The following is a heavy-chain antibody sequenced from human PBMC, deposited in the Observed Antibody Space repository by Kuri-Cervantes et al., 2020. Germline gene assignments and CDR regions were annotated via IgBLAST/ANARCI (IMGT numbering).Heavy chain of an antibody. V-gene: IGHV1-18*01. Sequence: ASVKVSCKASGYTFTSYGISWVRQAPGQGLEWMGWISAYNGNTNYAQKLRGRVAMTTDTSTSTAYMELRSLRSDDTAVYYCARDKDSSGWLDYWGQGTLVTVSS. D-gene: IGHD6-19*01. CDR2: ISAYNGNT. CDR1: GYTFTSYG. J-gene: IGHJ4*02. CDR3: ARDKDSSGWLDY.